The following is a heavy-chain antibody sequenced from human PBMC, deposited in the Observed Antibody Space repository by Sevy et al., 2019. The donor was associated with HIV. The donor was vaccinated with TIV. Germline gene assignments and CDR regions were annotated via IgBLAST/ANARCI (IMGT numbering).Heavy chain of an antibody. D-gene: IGHD6-19*01. CDR3: ARASSSGWYNGWFDP. CDR2: IYTSGST. V-gene: IGHV4-61*02. Sequence: SETLSLTCTVSGGSISSGSYYWSWIRQPAGKGLEWIGRIYTSGSTNYNPSLKSRVTISVDTSKSQFSLKLSSVTAADTAVYYCARASSSGWYNGWFDPWGQGTLVTVSS. CDR1: GGSISSGSYY. J-gene: IGHJ5*02.